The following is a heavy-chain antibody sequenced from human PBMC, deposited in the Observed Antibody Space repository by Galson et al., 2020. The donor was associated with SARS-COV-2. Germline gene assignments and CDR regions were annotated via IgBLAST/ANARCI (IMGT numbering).Heavy chain of an antibody. V-gene: IGHV4-31*03. CDR3: ARVCSGGSCYAYYFDY. D-gene: IGHD2-15*01. Sequence: SETLSLTCTVSGGSISSGGYYWSWIRQHPGKGLEWIGYIYYSGSTYYNPSLKSRVTISVDTSKNQFSLKLSSVTAADTAVYYCARVCSGGSCYAYYFDYWGQGTLVTVSS. CDR2: IYYSGST. CDR1: GGSISSGGYY. J-gene: IGHJ4*02.